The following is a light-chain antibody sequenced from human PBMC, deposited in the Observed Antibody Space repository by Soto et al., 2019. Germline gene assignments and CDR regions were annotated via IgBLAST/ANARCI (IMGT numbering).Light chain of an antibody. CDR1: SGHSSYI. CDR2: LEASGGY. CDR3: ETWDTNTWV. J-gene: IGLJ3*02. Sequence: QSVLTQSSSASASLGSSVKLTCTLSSGHSSYIIAWHQQQPGKAPRHLMKLEASGGYDKGSGVPDRFSGSSSGADRYLTISNLQFEDEADYFCETWDTNTWVFGGGTKLTVL. V-gene: IGLV4-60*02.